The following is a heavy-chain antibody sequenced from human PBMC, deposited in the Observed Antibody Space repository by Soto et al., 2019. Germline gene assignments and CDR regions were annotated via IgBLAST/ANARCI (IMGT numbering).Heavy chain of an antibody. CDR1: GFTFSSYA. V-gene: IGHV3-23*01. J-gene: IGHJ4*02. D-gene: IGHD6-13*01. CDR2: ISGNGGST. Sequence: EVQLLESGGGLVQPGGSLRLSCAASGFTFSSYAMSWVRQAPGKGLEWVSAISGNGGSTYYADSVKGRFTISRDNSQNPLYLQMNSLRAEDTDVYYCAKNGYSSNWPLDYWGQGTLVIVSS. CDR3: AKNGYSSNWPLDY.